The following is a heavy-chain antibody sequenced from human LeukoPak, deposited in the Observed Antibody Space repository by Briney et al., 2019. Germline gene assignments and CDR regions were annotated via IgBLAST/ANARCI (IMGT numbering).Heavy chain of an antibody. V-gene: IGHV4-39*02. J-gene: IGHJ4*02. CDR2: IYYSGST. CDR1: GGPISSSSYY. Sequence: SETLSLTCTVSGGPISSSSYYWAWIRQPPGKGLEWIGSIYYSGSTYYNPSLKSRVTISVDTSKNPFSLKPSSVTAADTAVYYCATVVRGVFAPPYYFDYWGQGTLVTVSS. CDR3: ATVVRGVFAPPYYFDY. D-gene: IGHD3-10*01.